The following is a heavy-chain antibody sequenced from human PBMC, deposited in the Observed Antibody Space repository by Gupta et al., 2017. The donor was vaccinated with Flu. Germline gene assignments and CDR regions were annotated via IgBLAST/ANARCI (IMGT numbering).Heavy chain of an antibody. CDR2: INPKDGGT. D-gene: IGHD6-19*01. V-gene: IGHV1-2*06. Sequence: APGQGLEWMGRINPKDGGTIYAQKFQGRVTMTRDTSISTAYMEVNRLRSDDTAVYYCAREEEDLSIGWSSRDHWGQGSLVTVSS. J-gene: IGHJ4*02. CDR3: AREEEDLSIGWSSRDH.